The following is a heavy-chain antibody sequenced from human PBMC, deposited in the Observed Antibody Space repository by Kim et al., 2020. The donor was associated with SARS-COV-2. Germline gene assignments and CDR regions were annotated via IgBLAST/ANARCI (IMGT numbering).Heavy chain of an antibody. Sequence: GSEKYYVDSVKGRFTISRDNAKNSLYLQMNSLRADDTAVYYCARRWLPFDYWGQGTLVTVSS. J-gene: IGHJ4*02. CDR3: ARRWLPFDY. V-gene: IGHV3-7*04. CDR2: GSEK. D-gene: IGHD5-12*01.